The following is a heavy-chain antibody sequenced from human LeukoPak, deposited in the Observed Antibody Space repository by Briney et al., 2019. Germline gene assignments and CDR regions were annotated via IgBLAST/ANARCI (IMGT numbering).Heavy chain of an antibody. J-gene: IGHJ6*02. CDR2: IYSGGST. CDR3: ARDPVGATPHYYYGLDV. Sequence: QSGGSLRLSCAVSGFTLSTNYMCWVRQAPGKGLEWVSIIYSGGSTYSPDSVKGRFTISRDNSKNTLYLQMNSLRAEDTAVYYCARDPVGATPHYYYGLDVWGQGTTVTVSS. CDR1: GFTLSTNY. D-gene: IGHD1-26*01. V-gene: IGHV3-66*01.